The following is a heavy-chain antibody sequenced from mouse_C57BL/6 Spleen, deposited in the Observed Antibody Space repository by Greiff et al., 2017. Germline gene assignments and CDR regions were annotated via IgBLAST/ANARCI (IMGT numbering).Heavy chain of an antibody. Sequence: EVKLMESGGGLVKPGGSLKLSCAASGFTFSDYGMHWVRQAPEKGLEWVAYISSGSSTIYYADTVKGRFTSSRDNAKNTLFLQMTSLRSEDTAMYYCARNYAMDYWGQGTSVTVSS. J-gene: IGHJ4*01. CDR2: ISSGSSTI. CDR1: GFTFSDYG. V-gene: IGHV5-17*01. CDR3: ARNYAMDY.